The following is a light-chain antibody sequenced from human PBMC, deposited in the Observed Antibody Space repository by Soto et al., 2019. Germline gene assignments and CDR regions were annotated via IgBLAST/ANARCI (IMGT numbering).Light chain of an antibody. J-gene: IGKJ1*01. V-gene: IGKV3-20*01. CDR3: QQYGSSRWT. Sequence: EIVLTQSPGTLSLSPGERATLSCRASQSVSSAYLAWYQQKLGQAPRLLIYGSSNRATGIPDRFSGSGSGTDFTLTMSRLEPEDFAAYYCQQYGSSRWTFGQGTKVEIK. CDR1: QSVSSAY. CDR2: GSS.